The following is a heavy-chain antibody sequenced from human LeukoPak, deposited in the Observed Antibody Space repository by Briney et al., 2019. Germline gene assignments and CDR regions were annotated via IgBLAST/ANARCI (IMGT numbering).Heavy chain of an antibody. CDR1: GGTFISYA. V-gene: IGHV1-69*13. Sequence: GASVKVSCKASGGTFISYAISWVRQAPGQGLEWMGGIIPIFGTANYAQKFQGRVTITADESTSTAYMELSSLRSEDTAVYYCARDRGYSYGRVPNFDYWGQGTLVTVSS. D-gene: IGHD5-18*01. J-gene: IGHJ4*02. CDR3: ARDRGYSYGRVPNFDY. CDR2: IIPIFGTA.